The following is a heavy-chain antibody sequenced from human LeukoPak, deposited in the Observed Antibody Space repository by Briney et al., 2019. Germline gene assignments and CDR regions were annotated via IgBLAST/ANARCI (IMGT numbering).Heavy chain of an antibody. D-gene: IGHD2-2*01. CDR1: GGSISSYY. V-gene: IGHV4-59*01. CDR2: IYYSGST. CDR3: ARGRYCSSTSCSSYYFDY. J-gene: IGHJ4*02. Sequence: PSETLSLTCTVSGGSISSYYWSWIRQPPGKGLEWIGYIYYSGSTNYNPSLKSRVTISVDTSKNQFSLKLSSVTAADTAVYYCARGRYCSSTSCSSYYFDYWGQGTLVTVSS.